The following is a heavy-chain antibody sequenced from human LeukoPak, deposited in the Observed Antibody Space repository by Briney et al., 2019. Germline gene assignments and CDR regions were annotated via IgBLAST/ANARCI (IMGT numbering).Heavy chain of an antibody. CDR1: GYTFTSYG. CDR2: ISAYNGNT. D-gene: IGHD2-2*01. Sequence: GASVKVSCKASGYTFTSYGISWVRQAPGQGLEWMGRISAYNGNTNYAQKLQGRVTMTTDTSTSTAYMELRSLRSDDTAVYYCARVPGVPAARTIYYYYVMDVWGQGTTVTVSS. J-gene: IGHJ6*02. CDR3: ARVPGVPAARTIYYYYVMDV. V-gene: IGHV1-18*01.